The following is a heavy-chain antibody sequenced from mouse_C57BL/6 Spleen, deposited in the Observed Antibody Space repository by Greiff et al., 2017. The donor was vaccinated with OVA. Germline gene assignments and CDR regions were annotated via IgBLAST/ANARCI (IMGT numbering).Heavy chain of an antibody. CDR3: ARRCISTEFAY. D-gene: IGHD1-1*01. CDR1: GYTFTDYD. CDR2: INPYNGGT. V-gene: IGHV1-19*01. J-gene: IGHJ3*01. Sequence: VQLKESGPVLVKPGASVKMSCKASGYTFTDYDMNWVKQSHGKSLEWIGVINPYNGGTSYNQKFKGKATLTVDKSSSTAYMELNSLTSEASAVYSCARRCISTEFAYWGQGTLVTVSA.